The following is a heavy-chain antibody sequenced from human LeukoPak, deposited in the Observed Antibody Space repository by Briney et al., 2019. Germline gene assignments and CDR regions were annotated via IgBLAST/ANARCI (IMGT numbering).Heavy chain of an antibody. CDR1: GITFSSYW. CDR2: INSDGRST. J-gene: IGHJ4*02. D-gene: IGHD4-23*01. V-gene: IGHV3-74*01. CDR3: ARSAYPGNSVIED. Sequence: GGSLRLSCAGSGITFSSYWMHWVRQAPGKGLVWVSRINSDGRSTNYADSVKGRFTISRDNARNTLYLQMNSLRAEDTAVYYCARSAYPGNSVIEDWGRGTLVTVSS.